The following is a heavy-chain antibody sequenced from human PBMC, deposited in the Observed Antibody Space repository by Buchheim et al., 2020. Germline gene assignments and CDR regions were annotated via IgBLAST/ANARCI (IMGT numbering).Heavy chain of an antibody. CDR2: IIPISGIA. Sequence: QVQLVQSGAEVKKPGSSVKVSCKASGGTFSSYAISWVRQAPGQGLEWMGRIIPISGIANYAQKLQGRVTITADKSTSTAYMELSSLRSEDTAVYYCARYGISWDNPYYYGMDVHGQGTT. V-gene: IGHV1-69*04. CDR3: ARYGISWDNPYYYGMDV. D-gene: IGHD6-13*01. CDR1: GGTFSSYA. J-gene: IGHJ6*02.